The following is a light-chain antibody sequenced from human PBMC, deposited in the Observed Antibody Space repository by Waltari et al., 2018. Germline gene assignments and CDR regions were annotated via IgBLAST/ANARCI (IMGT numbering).Light chain of an antibody. CDR1: QSVSTS. V-gene: IGKV3D-15*01. CDR3: QHTYNWPHT. CDR2: AAS. J-gene: IGKJ2*01. Sequence: DIVMTQSPATLSLSPGERATLSCWSSQSVSTSLAWYQQKPGQAPRLLISAASSRATGIPDRFSGTGSGTEFTLTISSLEPEDVAVYFCQHTYNWPHTFGQGTKVEIK.